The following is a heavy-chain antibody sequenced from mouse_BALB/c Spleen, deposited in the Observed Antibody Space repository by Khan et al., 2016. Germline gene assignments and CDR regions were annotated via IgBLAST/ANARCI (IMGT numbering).Heavy chain of an antibody. V-gene: IGHV9-3*02. CDR2: INTNTGEP. Sequence: QIQLVQSGPELKKPGETVKISCQASGYTFTNYGMNWLKQAPGKGLKWMAWINTNTGEPTYAEEFKGRFAFSLETSASTAYLQINNLKTEDTATDFCAEDYYGSSWFAYWGQGTLVTVSA. CDR1: GYTFTNYG. J-gene: IGHJ3*01. CDR3: AEDYYGSSWFAY. D-gene: IGHD1-1*01.